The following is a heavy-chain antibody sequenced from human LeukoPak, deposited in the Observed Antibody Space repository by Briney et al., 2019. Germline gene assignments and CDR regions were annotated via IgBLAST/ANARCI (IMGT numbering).Heavy chain of an antibody. CDR1: GFTFSDYA. Sequence: GSLRLSCAASGFTFSDYAMTWVRQAPGKGLEWVSAISGTGGSTYYADSMKGRFTISRDNSKNTLYLQMNSLRADDTAVYYCAKDANSSGWCDYWGRGTLVTVSS. J-gene: IGHJ4*02. D-gene: IGHD6-19*01. CDR3: AKDANSSGWCDY. V-gene: IGHV3-23*01. CDR2: ISGTGGST.